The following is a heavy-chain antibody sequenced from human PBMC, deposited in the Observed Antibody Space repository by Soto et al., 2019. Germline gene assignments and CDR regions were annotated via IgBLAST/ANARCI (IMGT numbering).Heavy chain of an antibody. CDR1: GYTFTNYA. V-gene: IGHV1-18*01. Sequence: QVQVVQSGAEVQKPGASVKVSCKASGYTFTNYAISWVRQAPGQGLEWMGWISAHSGNTNNAQKLQGRVTMTTDTSTSTAYMELRNLTSYDTAVYYCARGGGGWSSDYWGQGTLVTVSA. CDR2: ISAHSGNT. J-gene: IGHJ4*02. CDR3: ARGGGGWSSDY. D-gene: IGHD6-19*01.